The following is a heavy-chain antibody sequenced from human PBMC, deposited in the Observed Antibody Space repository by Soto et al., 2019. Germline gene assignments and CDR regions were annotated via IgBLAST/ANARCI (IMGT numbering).Heavy chain of an antibody. CDR2: ISAYNGNT. J-gene: IGHJ4*02. V-gene: IGHV1-18*01. D-gene: IGHD6-19*01. CDR3: AREEWLVPGYYFDY. Sequence: ASVKVSCKASGYTFSSYDINWVRQAPGQGLEWMGWISAYNGNTNYAQKLQGRVTMTTDTSTSTAYMELRSLRSDDTAVYYCAREEWLVPGYYFDYWGQGTLVTVSS. CDR1: GYTFSSYD.